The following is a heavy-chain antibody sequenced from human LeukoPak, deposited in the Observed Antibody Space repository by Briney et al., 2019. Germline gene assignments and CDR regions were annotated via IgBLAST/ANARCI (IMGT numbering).Heavy chain of an antibody. Sequence: GGSLRLSCAASGFTFSTYWMMWVRQAPGKGLEWVANINEDGSEKYYADSVEGRFTNSRDNAKNSLDLQMSSLRADDTALYYCARSKIDYWGQGTLVTVSS. V-gene: IGHV3-7*01. CDR3: ARSKIDY. CDR1: GFTFSTYW. J-gene: IGHJ4*02. D-gene: IGHD4-11*01. CDR2: INEDGSEK.